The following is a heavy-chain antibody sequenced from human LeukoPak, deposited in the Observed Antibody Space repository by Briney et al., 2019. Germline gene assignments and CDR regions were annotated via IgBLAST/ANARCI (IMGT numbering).Heavy chain of an antibody. Sequence: GGSLRLSCAASGFTFSNYWMHWVRQAPGKGLVWVSRISGDGSSTSYAGSVKGRFTISRDNAKNTLYLQMNSLRAEDTAVYYCARPSVGFDPWGQGTLVTVSS. CDR3: ARPSVGFDP. J-gene: IGHJ5*02. CDR1: GFTFSNYW. V-gene: IGHV3-74*01. CDR2: ISGDGSST.